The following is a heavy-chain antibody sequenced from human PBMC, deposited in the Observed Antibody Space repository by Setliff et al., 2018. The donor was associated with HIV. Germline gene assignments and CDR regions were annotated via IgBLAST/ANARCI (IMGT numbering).Heavy chain of an antibody. CDR3: ARAMSSSWYIDGFDI. Sequence: SETLSLTCTVSGDSIRGYYWSWIRQPPGKGLEWIGYIYYSGSTYYNPPLKSRVTISVDTSKDRLSLKLSSVTAADAAVYYCARAMSSSWYIDGFDIWGQGTVVTVSS. V-gene: IGHV4-59*12. CDR1: GDSIRGYY. CDR2: IYYSGST. J-gene: IGHJ3*02. D-gene: IGHD6-13*01.